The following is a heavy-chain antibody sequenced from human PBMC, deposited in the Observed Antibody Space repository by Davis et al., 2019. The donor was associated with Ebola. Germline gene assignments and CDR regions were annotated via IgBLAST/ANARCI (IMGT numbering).Heavy chain of an antibody. V-gene: IGHV4-30-4*07. CDR3: ARVDRIAAPGKVYHYGMDV. J-gene: IGHJ6*02. CDR1: GGSISSGGYS. CDR2: IYYSGST. D-gene: IGHD6-13*01. Sequence: MPSETLSLTCAVSGGSISSGGYSRSWIRQPPGKGLEWIGYIYYSGSTYYNPSLKSRLTISVDTSKNQFSLKLSSVTAADTAVYYCARVDRIAAPGKVYHYGMDVWGQGTTVTVSS.